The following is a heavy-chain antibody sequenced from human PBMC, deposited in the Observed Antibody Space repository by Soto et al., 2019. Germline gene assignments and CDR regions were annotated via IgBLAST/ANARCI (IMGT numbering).Heavy chain of an antibody. CDR3: ASRHKYYYYYYMDV. CDR2: IYHSGST. CDR1: SGSISSSNW. Sequence: PSETLSLTCAVSSGSISSSNWWSWVRQPPGKGLEWIGEIYHSGSTNYNPSLKSRVTISVDKSKNQFSLKLSSVTAADTAVYYCASRHKYYYYYYMDVWGKGTTVTVSS. V-gene: IGHV4-4*02. J-gene: IGHJ6*03.